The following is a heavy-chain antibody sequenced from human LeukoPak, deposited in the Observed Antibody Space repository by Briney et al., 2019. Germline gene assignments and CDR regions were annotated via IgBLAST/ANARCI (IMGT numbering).Heavy chain of an antibody. Sequence: ASVKVSCKASGYTFTSYDINWVRQATGQGLEWMGWINPNSGNTGYAQKFQGRVTMTRNTSISTAYMELSSLKSEDTAVYYCARARRRTGTITFYYMDVWGKGTTVTVSS. J-gene: IGHJ6*03. CDR3: ARARRRTGTITFYYMDV. V-gene: IGHV1-8*01. CDR1: GYTFTSYD. D-gene: IGHD1-7*01. CDR2: INPNSGNT.